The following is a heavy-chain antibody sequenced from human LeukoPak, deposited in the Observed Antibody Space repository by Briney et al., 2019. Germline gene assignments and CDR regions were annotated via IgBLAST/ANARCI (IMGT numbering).Heavy chain of an antibody. Sequence: ASVKVSCKASGGTFSSYAISWVRQAPGQGREWMGGIIPIFGTANYAQKFQGRVTITADESTSTAYMELSSLRSEDTAVYYCARPRGYHYDSSGYYFPFDYWGQGTLVTVSS. CDR3: ARPRGYHYDSSGYYFPFDY. V-gene: IGHV1-69*01. J-gene: IGHJ4*02. CDR2: IIPIFGTA. CDR1: GGTFSSYA. D-gene: IGHD3-22*01.